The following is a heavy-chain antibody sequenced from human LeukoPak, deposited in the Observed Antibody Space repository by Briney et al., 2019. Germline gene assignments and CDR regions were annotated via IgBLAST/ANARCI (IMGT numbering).Heavy chain of an antibody. CDR1: GFTFDDYA. CDR2: ISKDGSNK. D-gene: IGHD3-10*01. J-gene: IGHJ4*02. Sequence: GRSLRLSCAASGFTFDDYAMHWVRQAPGKGLEWVAVISKDGSNKYYADSVKGRFTISRDNSKNTLYLEMNSLRTEDTALYYCAKDKYYSSGTFFDYWGQGTLVTVSS. CDR3: AKDKYYSSGTFFDY. V-gene: IGHV3-30*18.